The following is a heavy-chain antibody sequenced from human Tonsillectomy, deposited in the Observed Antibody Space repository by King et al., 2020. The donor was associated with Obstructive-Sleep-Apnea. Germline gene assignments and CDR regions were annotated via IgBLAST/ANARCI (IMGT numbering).Heavy chain of an antibody. D-gene: IGHD2-2*01. CDR3: ARHGRADIVVVPAATSPWYFDL. J-gene: IGHJ2*01. Sequence: LQLQESGQGLVKPSQTLSLTCTVSGGSISSGGYYWSWIRQHPGKGLEWIGFIYYSGRTYYNPSLKSRVTISVDTSKNQFSLKLSSVTAADTAVYYCARHGRADIVVVPAATSPWYFDLWGRGTLVTVSS. CDR2: IYYSGRT. CDR1: GGSISSGGYY. V-gene: IGHV4-31*03.